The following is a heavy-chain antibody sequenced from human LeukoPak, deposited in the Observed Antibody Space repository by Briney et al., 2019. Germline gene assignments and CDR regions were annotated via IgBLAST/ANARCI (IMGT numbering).Heavy chain of an antibody. D-gene: IGHD3-16*01. V-gene: IGHV1-18*01. CDR2: ISAYNGNT. CDR1: GYTFTSYG. Sequence: ASVKVSCKASGYTFTSYGISWVRQAPGQGLEWTGWISAYNGNTNYAQKLQGRVTMTTDTSTSTAYMELRSLRSDDTAVYYCARPAGGSLADWFDPWGQGTLVTVSS. CDR3: ARPAGGSLADWFDP. J-gene: IGHJ5*02.